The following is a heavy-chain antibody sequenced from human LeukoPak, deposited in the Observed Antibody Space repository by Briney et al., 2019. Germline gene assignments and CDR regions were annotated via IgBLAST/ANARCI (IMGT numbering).Heavy chain of an antibody. Sequence: SETLSLTCTVSGGSISSYYWSWIRQPPGKGLEWIGYIYYSGSTNYNPSLNSRVTISVDTSNNQFSLKLSSVTAADTAVYYCARAPLIGYCSSTSCYAGRYGMDVWGQGTTVTVSS. CDR2: IYYSGST. CDR3: ARAPLIGYCSSTSCYAGRYGMDV. CDR1: GGSISSYY. V-gene: IGHV4-59*01. D-gene: IGHD2-2*01. J-gene: IGHJ6*02.